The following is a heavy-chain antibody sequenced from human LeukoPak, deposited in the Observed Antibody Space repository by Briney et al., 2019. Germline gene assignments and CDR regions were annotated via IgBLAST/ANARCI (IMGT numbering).Heavy chain of an antibody. Sequence: GESLKISCKGSGSSFTSYWISWVRQMPGKGLEWMGRIDPSDSYTNYSPSFQGHVTISADKSISTAYLQWSSLKASDTAMYYCARPGYSSSWVNWFDPWGQGTLVTVSS. CDR3: ARPGYSSSWVNWFDP. CDR1: GSSFTSYW. D-gene: IGHD6-13*01. J-gene: IGHJ5*02. CDR2: IDPSDSYT. V-gene: IGHV5-10-1*01.